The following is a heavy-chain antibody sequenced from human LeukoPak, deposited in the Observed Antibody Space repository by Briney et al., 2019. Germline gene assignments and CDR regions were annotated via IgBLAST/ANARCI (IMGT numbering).Heavy chain of an antibody. D-gene: IGHD2-2*01. V-gene: IGHV3-13*04. J-gene: IGHJ6*02. Sequence: GGSLRLSCAASGFTFRSYDMHWVRQATGKGLEWVSGIDTVGDTYYAGSVKGRFTISRENAKNSLYLQMNSLRAGDTAVHYRARAGGYWNRTRCQKDGLDVWGQGTTVTVAS. CDR2: IDTVGDT. CDR3: ARAGGYWNRTRCQKDGLDV. CDR1: GFTFRSYD.